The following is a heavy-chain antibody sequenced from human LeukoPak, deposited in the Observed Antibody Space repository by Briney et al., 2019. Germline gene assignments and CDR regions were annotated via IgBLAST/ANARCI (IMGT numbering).Heavy chain of an antibody. D-gene: IGHD3-9*01. J-gene: IGHJ3*02. V-gene: IGHV4-34*01. CDR2: INHSGST. CDR1: GGSFSGYY. Sequence: SETLSLTCAVYGGSFSGYYWSWLRQPPGKGLEWIGEINHSGSTNYNPSLKSRVTISVDTSKNQFSLKLSSVTAADTAVYYCARFPYYDILTEADAFDIWGQGTMVTVSS. CDR3: ARFPYYDILTEADAFDI.